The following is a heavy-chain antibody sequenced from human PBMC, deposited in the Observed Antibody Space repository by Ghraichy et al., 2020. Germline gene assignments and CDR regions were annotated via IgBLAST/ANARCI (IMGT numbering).Heavy chain of an antibody. Sequence: SETLSLTCTVSGGSIRTTNYCWGWIRQPPGKGLEWLGSIFYSGATYYNPSLQSRVTISVDTSKNQFSLRLSSVTAADTAVYYCARHEDSGSGPHDPFHIWGQGTMVSVSS. CDR2: IFYSGAT. CDR3: ARHEDSGSGPHDPFHI. V-gene: IGHV4-39*01. J-gene: IGHJ3*02. D-gene: IGHD3-10*01. CDR1: GGSIRTTNYC.